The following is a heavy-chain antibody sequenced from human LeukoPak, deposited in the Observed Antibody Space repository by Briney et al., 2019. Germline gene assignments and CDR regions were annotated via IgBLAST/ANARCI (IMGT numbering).Heavy chain of an antibody. Sequence: SETLSLTRTVSGASFNDNYRNWLRHLPGKGLEWIGYVYHNGHSDYNPSLKSRVTISVDTSTNQFSLKMISVIAADTAVYYCASLGYSSGWLDSWGHGSLVIGSS. D-gene: IGHD2-15*01. V-gene: IGHV4-59*13. CDR2: VYHNGHS. J-gene: IGHJ5*01. CDR1: GASFNDNY. CDR3: ASLGYSSGWLDS.